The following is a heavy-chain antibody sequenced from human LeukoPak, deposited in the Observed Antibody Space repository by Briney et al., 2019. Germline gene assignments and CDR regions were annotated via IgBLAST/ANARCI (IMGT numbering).Heavy chain of an antibody. Sequence: GGTLRLSCAASGFTFSSYGMSWVRQAPGKGLEWVSAISGSGGSTYYADSVKGRFTISRDNSKNTLYLQMNSLRAEDTAVYYCAKAPDYGGNSGYFDYWGQGTLVTVSS. D-gene: IGHD4-23*01. CDR3: AKAPDYGGNSGYFDY. J-gene: IGHJ4*02. V-gene: IGHV3-23*01. CDR1: GFTFSSYG. CDR2: ISGSGGST.